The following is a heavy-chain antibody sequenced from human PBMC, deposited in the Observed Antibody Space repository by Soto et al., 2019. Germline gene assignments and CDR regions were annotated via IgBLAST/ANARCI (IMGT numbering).Heavy chain of an antibody. D-gene: IGHD5-18*01. CDR2: IYHSGST. V-gene: IGHV4-4*02. Sequence: QVQLQESGPGLVKPSGTLSLTCAVSGGSISSSNWWSWVRQPPGKGLEWIGEIYHSGSTNYNPSLKRRVTISVDQSKNQFYLKLSSVTAADTAVYYCARASGYSYGFWADDWGQGTLVTVSS. CDR3: ARASGYSYGFWADD. CDR1: GGSISSSNW. J-gene: IGHJ4*02.